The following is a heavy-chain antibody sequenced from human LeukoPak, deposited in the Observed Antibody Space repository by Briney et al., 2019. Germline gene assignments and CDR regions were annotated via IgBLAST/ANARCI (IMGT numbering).Heavy chain of an antibody. Sequence: PSETLSLTCTVSGGSISSGGYYWSRIRQHPGKGLEWIGYIYYSGSTYYNPSLKSRVTISVDTSKNQFSLKLSSVTAADTAVYYCARSIYDSSGYWQVGGNWFDPWGQGTLVTVSS. CDR3: ARSIYDSSGYWQVGGNWFDP. V-gene: IGHV4-31*03. J-gene: IGHJ5*02. CDR2: IYYSGST. D-gene: IGHD3-22*01. CDR1: GGSISSGGYY.